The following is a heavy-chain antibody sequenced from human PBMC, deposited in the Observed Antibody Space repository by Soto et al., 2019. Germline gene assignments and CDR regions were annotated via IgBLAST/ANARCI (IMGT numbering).Heavy chain of an antibody. D-gene: IGHD3-3*01. V-gene: IGHV1-18*01. Sequence: ASVKVSCKASGYTFTSYGISWVRQAPGQGLEWMGWISAYNGNTNYAQKLQGRVTMTTDTSTSTAYMELRSLRSDDTAVYYCARGRIPFWSGYYKGGDYFDYWGQGTLVTVSS. CDR1: GYTFTSYG. CDR2: ISAYNGNT. J-gene: IGHJ4*02. CDR3: ARGRIPFWSGYYKGGDYFDY.